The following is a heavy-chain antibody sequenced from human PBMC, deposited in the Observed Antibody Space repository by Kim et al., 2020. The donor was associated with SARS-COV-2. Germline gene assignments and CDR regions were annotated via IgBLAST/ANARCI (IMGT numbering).Heavy chain of an antibody. J-gene: IGHJ4*02. CDR2: IKPDGTIT. V-gene: IGHV3-74*01. CDR1: GFTFSRYW. Sequence: GGSLRLSCAASGFTFSRYWMYWVRQVPGEGPVWLARIKPDGTITTYADSVKGRFTISRDNAENTLYFQMSSLRAEDTAVYYCVKDESYRLDYWGQGALV. D-gene: IGHD4-4*01. CDR3: VKDESYRLDY.